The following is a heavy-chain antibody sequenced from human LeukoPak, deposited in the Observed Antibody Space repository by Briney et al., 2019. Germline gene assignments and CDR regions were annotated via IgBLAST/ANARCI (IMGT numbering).Heavy chain of an antibody. V-gene: IGHV3-7*01. Sequence: PGGSLRLSCAASGFTFSSYWMSWVRQAPGKGLEWVANIKQDGSEKYYVDSVKGRFTISRDNAKNSLYLQMNSLRAEDTAVYYCARSFNYCYYYMDVWGKGTTVTVSS. CDR3: ARSFNYCYYYMDV. CDR1: GFTFSSYW. J-gene: IGHJ6*03. CDR2: IKQDGSEK. D-gene: IGHD3-16*02.